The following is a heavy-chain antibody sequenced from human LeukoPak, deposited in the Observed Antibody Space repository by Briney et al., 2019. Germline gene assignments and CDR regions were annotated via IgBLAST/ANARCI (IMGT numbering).Heavy chain of an antibody. Sequence: PGGSLRLSCAASGFTFSSYTMNWVRQAPGKGLEWVSFISGSSNFINYAGSVKGRFTISRDNAKNSLYLQMNSLRAEDTAVYYCARDRDTGEYYQYDKDVWGKGTTVTVSS. CDR1: GFTFSSYT. CDR3: ARDRDTGEYYQYDKDV. V-gene: IGHV3-21*06. CDR2: ISGSSNFI. J-gene: IGHJ6*04. D-gene: IGHD2/OR15-2a*01.